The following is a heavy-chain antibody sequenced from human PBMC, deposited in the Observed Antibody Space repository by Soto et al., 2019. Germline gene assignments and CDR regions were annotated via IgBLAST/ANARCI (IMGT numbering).Heavy chain of an antibody. V-gene: IGHV3-33*01. D-gene: IGHD5-12*01. Sequence: GGSLRLSCVASGFTFSSYGMHWVRQAPGKGLEWVAVIWYDGSYKYYEDSVKGRFTISRDNSKNTLYLQMNSLRAEDTAVYYCARHNNGYDWDYWGQGTLVTVSS. CDR1: GFTFSSYG. CDR2: IWYDGSYK. CDR3: ARHNNGYDWDY. J-gene: IGHJ4*02.